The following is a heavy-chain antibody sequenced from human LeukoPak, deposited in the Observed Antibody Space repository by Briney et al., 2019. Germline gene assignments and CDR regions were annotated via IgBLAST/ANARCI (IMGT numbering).Heavy chain of an antibody. CDR2: IYYSGST. V-gene: IGHV4-59*01. J-gene: IGHJ3*02. D-gene: IGHD6-6*01. Sequence: SSETLSLTCTVSGGSISIYYWSWIRQPPGKGLEWIGYIYYSGSTNYNPSLKSRVTISVDTSKNQFSLKLSSVTAADTAVYYCARAGSSSYEDAFDIWGQGTMVTVSS. CDR1: GGSISIYY. CDR3: ARAGSSSYEDAFDI.